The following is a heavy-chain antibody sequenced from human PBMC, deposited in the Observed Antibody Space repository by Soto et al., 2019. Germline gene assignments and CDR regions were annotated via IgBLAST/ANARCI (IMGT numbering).Heavy chain of an antibody. D-gene: IGHD3-22*01. J-gene: IGHJ4*02. CDR3: ARASYYDSSAPSDY. V-gene: IGHV3-30-3*01. CDR2: ISYDGSNK. Sequence: GGSLRLSCAAPGFTYSSHAMHWVRQAPGKGLEWVAVISYDGSNKYYADSVKGRFTISRDNSKNTLYLQMNSLRAEDTAVYYCARASYYDSSAPSDYWGQGTLVTVSS. CDR1: GFTYSSHA.